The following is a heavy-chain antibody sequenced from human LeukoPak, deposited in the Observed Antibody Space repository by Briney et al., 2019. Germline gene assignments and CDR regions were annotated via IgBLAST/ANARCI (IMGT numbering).Heavy chain of an antibody. V-gene: IGHV3-33*01. J-gene: IGHJ4*02. CDR3: AREYSAYDRFVDY. CDR1: GFTFSSYG. CDR2: ICYDGSDK. D-gene: IGHD5-12*01. Sequence: GGSLRLSCAASGFTFSSYGMHWVRQAPGKGLEWVAVICYDGSDKYYADSVKGRFTISRDNSKNTLYLQMNSLGAEDTAVYYCAREYSAYDRFVDYWGQGTLVTVSS.